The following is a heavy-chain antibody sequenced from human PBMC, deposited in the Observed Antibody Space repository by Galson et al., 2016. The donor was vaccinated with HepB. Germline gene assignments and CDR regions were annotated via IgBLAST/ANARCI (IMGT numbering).Heavy chain of an antibody. D-gene: IGHD3-3*01. CDR3: ARDTYCFWDGFTSYAFDI. Sequence: SETLSLTCTISGGSIRNYFWSWIRQPPGKGLEWIGYIAYNGRTNYNPSLKSRATISVDTSKNQFSLRLSSVTAADTALYYCARDTYCFWDGFTSYAFDIWGQGRMVTVTS. J-gene: IGHJ3*02. V-gene: IGHV4-59*12. CDR1: GGSIRNYF. CDR2: IAYNGRT.